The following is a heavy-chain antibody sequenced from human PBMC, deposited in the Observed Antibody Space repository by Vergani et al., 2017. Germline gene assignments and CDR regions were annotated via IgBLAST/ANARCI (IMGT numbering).Heavy chain of an antibody. CDR1: GFTFDDSA. D-gene: IGHD6-6*01. Sequence: EVQLVESGGGLVQPGRSLRLSCAASGFTFDDSAMHWVRQAPGKGLEWVAGISWNSGRIGYADSVKGRFTISRENAKNSLYLQMNSLRAEDTALYYCAKGRYIAAPAIDYWGQGTLVTVSS. J-gene: IGHJ4*02. CDR3: AKGRYIAAPAIDY. V-gene: IGHV3-9*01. CDR2: ISWNSGRI.